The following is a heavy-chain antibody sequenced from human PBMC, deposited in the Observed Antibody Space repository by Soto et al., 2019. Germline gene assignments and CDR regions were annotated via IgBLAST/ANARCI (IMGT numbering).Heavy chain of an antibody. Sequence: QVQLQESGPGLVKSSETLSLTCTVSGGSISSYYWNWIRQPPGKGLEWIGYIYYSGSTDYNPSLKSRVTRTIDTYKNQFSLKLSSVTAADTAVYYCARLSRGSSAGMDVWGQGTTVTVSS. V-gene: IGHV4-59*08. CDR1: GGSISSYY. CDR2: IYYSGST. D-gene: IGHD3-16*01. CDR3: ARLSRGSSAGMDV. J-gene: IGHJ6*02.